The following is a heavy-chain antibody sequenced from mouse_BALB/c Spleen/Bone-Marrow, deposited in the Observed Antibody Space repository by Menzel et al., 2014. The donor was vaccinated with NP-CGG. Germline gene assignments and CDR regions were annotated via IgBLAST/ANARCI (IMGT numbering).Heavy chain of an antibody. V-gene: IGHV3-1*02. J-gene: IGHJ2*01. CDR1: GYSITSGYN. CDR3: ARGGYYVSIHFDY. D-gene: IGHD1-1*01. Sequence: DVHLVESGPDLVKPSQSLSLTCTVTGYSITSGYNWHWIRQFPGNKLEWMGYIHYSGSTNYNPSLKSRISITRDTSKNQFFLQLNSVTTEDTATYYCARGGYYVSIHFDYRAQGTPFPFSS. CDR2: IHYSGST.